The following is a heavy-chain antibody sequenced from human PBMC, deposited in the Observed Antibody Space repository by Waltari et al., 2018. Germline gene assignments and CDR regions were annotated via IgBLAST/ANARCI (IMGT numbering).Heavy chain of an antibody. CDR1: GFTVSSNY. V-gene: IGHV3-53*01. J-gene: IGHJ6*02. CDR3: ASSGYSSSWLSGGMDV. Sequence: EVQLVESGGGLIQPGGSLRLSCAASGFTVSSNYMSWVRQAPGKVVEWVLFIYRGGRKYYAGSVKGRLTISRDKSKNTLYLQMNSLRAEDTAVYYCASSGYSSSWLSGGMDVWGQGTTVTVSS. CDR2: IYRGGRK. D-gene: IGHD6-13*01.